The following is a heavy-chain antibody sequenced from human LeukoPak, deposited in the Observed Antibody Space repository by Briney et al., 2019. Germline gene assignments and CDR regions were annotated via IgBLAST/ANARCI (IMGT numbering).Heavy chain of an antibody. CDR3: AREAYYYDSSGYWDAFDI. J-gene: IGHJ3*02. D-gene: IGHD3-22*01. CDR2: IYTSGST. V-gene: IGHV4-61*02. Sequence: SETLSLTCTVSGGSISSGSYYWSWIRQPAGKGLEWIGRIYTSGSTNYNPSLKSRVTISVDTSKNQFSLKLSSVTAADTAVYYCAREAYYYDSSGYWDAFDIWGLGTMVTVSS. CDR1: GGSISSGSYY.